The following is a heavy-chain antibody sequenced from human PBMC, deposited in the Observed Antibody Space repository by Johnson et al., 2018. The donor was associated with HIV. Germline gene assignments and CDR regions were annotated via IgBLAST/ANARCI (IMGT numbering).Heavy chain of an antibody. CDR1: GFTFGDYA. V-gene: IGHV3-7*01. D-gene: IGHD1-26*01. CDR2: IKHDGSDK. CDR3: ARDRVGATAFDI. Sequence: VQLVESGGGLVQPGRSLRLSCTASGFTFGDYAMSWVRQAPGKGLEWVANIKHDGSDKYYVGSVPGRFTISRDNAKSSLYLQMNSLRAEDTAVYYCARDRVGATAFDIWGQGTLVTVSS. J-gene: IGHJ3*02.